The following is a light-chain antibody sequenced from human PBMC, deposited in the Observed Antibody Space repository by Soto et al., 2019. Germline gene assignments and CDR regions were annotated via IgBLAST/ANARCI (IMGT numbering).Light chain of an antibody. Sequence: EILLTQSPGTLSLSPGETATLSCRASQSVTSTYLAWYQQRPGQSLRLIIYGGSTRATGFPDRFSGGGSGTDFTLTISRLEPEDSAVYYCHCQQFDSSRIYSFGQGTKLEI. CDR2: GGS. V-gene: IGKV3-20*01. CDR3: QQFDSSRIYS. J-gene: IGKJ2*03. CDR1: QSVTSTY.